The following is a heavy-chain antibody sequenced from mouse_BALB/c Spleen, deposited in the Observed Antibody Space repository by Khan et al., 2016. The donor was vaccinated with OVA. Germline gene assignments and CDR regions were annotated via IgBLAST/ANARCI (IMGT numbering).Heavy chain of an antibody. CDR2: INPTSGYT. J-gene: IGHJ2*01. Sequence: QVQLQQSGAELATPGASVKMSCKASGYTFTTYWMNWVKQRPGQGLEWIGYINPTSGYTDYNEKFKDRATLSADRSSSTAYMQLSSLTSEDSAVYYCTRDRIDYWGQGTTLTVSS. CDR3: TRDRIDY. CDR1: GYTFTTYW. V-gene: IGHV1-4*01.